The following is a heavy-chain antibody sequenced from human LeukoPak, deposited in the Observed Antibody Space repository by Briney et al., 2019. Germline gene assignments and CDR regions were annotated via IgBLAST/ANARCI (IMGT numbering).Heavy chain of an antibody. CDR3: ARDPYGSGSYTY. J-gene: IGHJ4*02. Sequence: GGSLRLSCAASGFTVSSNYMSWVRQAPGKGLEWVSSISSSSSYIYYADSVKGRFTISRDNAKNSLYLQMNSLRAEDTAVYYCARDPYGSGSYTYWGQGILVTVSS. V-gene: IGHV3-21*01. CDR1: GFTVSSNY. D-gene: IGHD3-10*01. CDR2: ISSSSSYI.